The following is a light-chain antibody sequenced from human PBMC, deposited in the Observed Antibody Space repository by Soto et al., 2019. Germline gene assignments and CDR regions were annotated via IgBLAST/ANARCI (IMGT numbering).Light chain of an antibody. V-gene: IGKV1-5*01. CDR1: QSIDKS. CDR3: QQYSSYSRT. Sequence: DIQMSQSPSSLSASVGDRVTITCRASQSIDKSLAWYQQKPGKAPKLLINDASSLERGVPSRFSGSGSGTEFTLTISSLPPDDFATYYCQQYSSYSRTFGQGTNVDI. J-gene: IGKJ1*01. CDR2: DAS.